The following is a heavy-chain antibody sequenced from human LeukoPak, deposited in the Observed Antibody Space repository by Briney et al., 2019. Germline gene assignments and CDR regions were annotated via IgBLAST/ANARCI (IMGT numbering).Heavy chain of an antibody. D-gene: IGHD2-2*01. Sequence: KPSETLSLPCAVYGGSFSGYYWSWIRQPPGKGLEWIGEINHSGSTNYNPSLKSRVTISVDTSKNQFSLTLSSVTAADTAVYYCARANIPAGPPRRYYYYYMDVWGKGTTVTVSS. CDR1: GGSFSGYY. CDR2: INHSGST. V-gene: IGHV4-34*01. CDR3: ARANIPAGPPRRYYYYYMDV. J-gene: IGHJ6*03.